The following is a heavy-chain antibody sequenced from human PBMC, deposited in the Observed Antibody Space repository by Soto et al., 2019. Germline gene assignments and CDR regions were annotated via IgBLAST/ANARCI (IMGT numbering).Heavy chain of an antibody. V-gene: IGHV3-23*01. Sequence: EVQLLESGGGLVQPGGSLRLSCAASGITFSSYLMRWVRQAPGKGLEWVSSTGPSGSDTYYADSVKGRFTISRDNSRNTLSLQMNSLRVEDTAVYYCAKRHHGSGGDYGMDVWGQGTTVTVSS. CDR1: GITFSSYL. CDR2: TGPSGSDT. D-gene: IGHD3-10*01. CDR3: AKRHHGSGGDYGMDV. J-gene: IGHJ6*02.